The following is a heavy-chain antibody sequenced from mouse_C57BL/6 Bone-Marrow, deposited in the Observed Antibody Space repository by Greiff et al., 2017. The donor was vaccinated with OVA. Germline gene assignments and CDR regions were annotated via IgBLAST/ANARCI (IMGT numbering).Heavy chain of an antibody. CDR1: GYSITSDY. J-gene: IGHJ1*03. V-gene: IGHV3-8*01. Sequence: DVKLQESGPGLAKPSQTLSLTCSVTGYSITSDYWNWIRKFPGNKLEYMGYISYSGSTYYNPSLKSRISITRDTSKNQYYLQLNSVTTEDTATYYCARYLLPFYWYFDVWGTGTTVTVSS. CDR3: ARYLLPFYWYFDV. CDR2: ISYSGST. D-gene: IGHD2-1*01.